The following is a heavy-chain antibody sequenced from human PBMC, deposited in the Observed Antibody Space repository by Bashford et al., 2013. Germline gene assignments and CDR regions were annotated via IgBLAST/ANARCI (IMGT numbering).Heavy chain of an antibody. D-gene: IGHD6-25*01. V-gene: IGHV3-33*01. J-gene: IGHJ4*02. CDR3: ARGSGHNPIFDY. CDR2: IWYEGNVD. Sequence: VRQAPGKGLEWVAIIWYEGNVDYYADSVKDRFIISRDNSKNTLYLQMNSLRAEDTAVYYCARGSGHNPIFDYWGQGTLVTVSS.